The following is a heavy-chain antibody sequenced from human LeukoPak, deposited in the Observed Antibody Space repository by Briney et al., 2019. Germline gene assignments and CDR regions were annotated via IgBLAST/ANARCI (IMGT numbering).Heavy chain of an antibody. V-gene: IGHV1-3*01. J-gene: IGHJ6*03. D-gene: IGHD1-1*01. CDR2: INLVNGNT. CDR3: ARDKQLDWAHYHYCYMDV. CDR1: GYTFTNYA. Sequence: ASVKVSCKASGYTFTNYAMHWVRLAPGQRLQWMGWINLVNGNTKYSQYFEGRVTITRDTSISTVYMELSRLRSDDTAVYYCARDKQLDWAHYHYCYMDVWGKGTTVTVSS.